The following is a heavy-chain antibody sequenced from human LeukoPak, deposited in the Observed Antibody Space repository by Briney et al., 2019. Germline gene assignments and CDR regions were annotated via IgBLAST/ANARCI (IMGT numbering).Heavy chain of an antibody. V-gene: IGHV3-30*09. CDR2: ISYDGSNK. D-gene: IGHD5-12*01. J-gene: IGHJ4*02. CDR3: ARRASGFDKKHFDY. CDR1: GFTFSSYA. Sequence: GRSLRLSCAASGFTFSSYAMHWVRQAPGKGLEWVAVISYDGSNKYYADSVKGRFAISRDNSGNTLSLQMNSLRAEDTAVYYCARRASGFDKKHFDYWGQGTQVTVSS.